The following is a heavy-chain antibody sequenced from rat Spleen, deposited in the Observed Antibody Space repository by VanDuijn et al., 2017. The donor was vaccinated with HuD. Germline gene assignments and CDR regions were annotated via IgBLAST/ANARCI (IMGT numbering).Heavy chain of an antibody. V-gene: IGHV5-31*01. Sequence: EVQLVESWGGLVHPGRSLKLSCVTSGFTFNYYWMTWIRRAPGQGLEWVASITNASGCTYYPDSVNGRFTVSRDHANNTLYLQRDSLRSEDTATYYCARQSHCWYFDFWGPGTMVTLSS. CDR3: ARQSHCWYFDF. CDR1: GFTFNYYW. CDR2: ITNASGCT. J-gene: IGHJ1*01. D-gene: IGHD3-8*01.